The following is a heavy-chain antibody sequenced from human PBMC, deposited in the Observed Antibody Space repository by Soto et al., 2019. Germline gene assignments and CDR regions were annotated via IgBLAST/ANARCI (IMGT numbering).Heavy chain of an antibody. CDR3: ASWTDVPDWFDP. Sequence: SVKVSCKASGGTFSSYTISWVRQAPGQGLEWMGRIIPILGIANYAQKFQGRVTITADKSTSTAYMEVRSLRSDDTAVYYCASWTDVPDWFDPWGQGTLVTVSS. D-gene: IGHD2-21*02. J-gene: IGHJ5*02. V-gene: IGHV1-69*02. CDR1: GGTFSSYT. CDR2: IIPILGIA.